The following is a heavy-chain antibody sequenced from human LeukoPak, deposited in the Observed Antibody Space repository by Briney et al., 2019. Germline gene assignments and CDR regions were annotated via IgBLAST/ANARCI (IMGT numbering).Heavy chain of an antibody. J-gene: IGHJ4*02. V-gene: IGHV6-1*01. D-gene: IGHD6-13*01. CDR1: GDSVSSNSVT. CDR2: TYYRSKWFN. Sequence: SQTLSLTCAISGDSVSSNSVTWNWIGQSPSRGLEWLGRTYYRSKWFNDYAVSVKSRITINPDTSKNQFSLQLNSVTPEDTAVYYCVRYTGSNRFFDFWGQGTLVTVSS. CDR3: VRYTGSNRFFDF.